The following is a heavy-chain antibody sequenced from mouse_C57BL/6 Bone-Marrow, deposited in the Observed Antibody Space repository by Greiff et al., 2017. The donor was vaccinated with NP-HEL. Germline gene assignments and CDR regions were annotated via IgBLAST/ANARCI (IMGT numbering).Heavy chain of an antibody. Sequence: EVHLVESGGGLVKPGGSLKLSCAASGFTFSDYGMHWVRLAPEKGLEWVAYISSGRSTIHYADTVKGRFTISRDNAKNTLFLQMTSLRSEDTAMDYGARRLYMDYWGQGTTLTVSS. CDR2: ISSGRSTI. CDR3: ARRLYMDY. CDR1: GFTFSDYG. V-gene: IGHV5-17*01. J-gene: IGHJ2*01.